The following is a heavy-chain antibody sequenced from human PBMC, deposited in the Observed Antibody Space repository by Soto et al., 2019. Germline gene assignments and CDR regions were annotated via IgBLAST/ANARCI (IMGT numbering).Heavy chain of an antibody. CDR1: GFTFSSYS. CDR3: ASSLYSSGWYAPGYYGMYV. J-gene: IGHJ6*02. CDR2: ISSSSSYI. Sequence: GGSLRLSCAASGFTFSSYSMNWVRQAPGKGLEWVSSISSSSSYIYYADSVKGRFTISRDNATNSLYLQMNSLRAEDTAVHYFASSLYSSGWYAPGYYGMYVCGQGTTVTVSS. V-gene: IGHV3-21*01. D-gene: IGHD6-19*01.